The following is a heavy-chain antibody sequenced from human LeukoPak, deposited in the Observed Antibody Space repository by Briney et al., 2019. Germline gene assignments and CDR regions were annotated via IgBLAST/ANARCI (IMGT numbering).Heavy chain of an antibody. CDR3: VHRGPVWFGDFLH. D-gene: IGHD3-10*01. CDR2: IYWDDDK. V-gene: IGHV2-5*02. CDR1: GGSISSGSHY. Sequence: TLSLTCTVSGGSISSGSHYWGWIRQPPGKALEWLALIYWDDDKRYSPSLKSRLTITKDTSKNQVVLTMTKMDPVDTATYYCVHRGPVWFGDFLHWGQGTLVTVSS. J-gene: IGHJ4*02.